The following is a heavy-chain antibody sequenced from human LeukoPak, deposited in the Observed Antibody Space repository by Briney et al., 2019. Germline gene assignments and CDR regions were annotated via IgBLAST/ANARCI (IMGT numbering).Heavy chain of an antibody. CDR2: ISYDGSNK. D-gene: IGHD6-6*01. J-gene: IGHJ4*02. CDR1: GFTFSCCA. CDR3: ARGVAALDY. V-gene: IGHV3-30-3*01. Sequence: PGRSLRLSCAASGFTFSCCAMYWVRQAPGKGLEWVAVISYDGSNKYYADSVKGRFTISRDNSKNTLYLQMNSLRAEDTAVYYCARGVAALDYWGQGTLVTVSS.